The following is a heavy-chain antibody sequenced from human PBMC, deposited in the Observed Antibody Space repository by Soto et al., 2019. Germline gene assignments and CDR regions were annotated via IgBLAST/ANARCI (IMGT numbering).Heavy chain of an antibody. CDR2: ISYDGSNK. CDR1: GFTFSSYG. CDR3: AKSRSMSRWELLPRPAEYCQH. Sequence: QVQLVESGGGVVQPGRSLRLSCAASGFTFSSYGMHWVRQAPGKGLEWVAVISYDGSNKYYADSVKGRFTISRDNSKNTLYLQMNSLRAEDTAVYYCAKSRSMSRWELLPRPAEYCQHWGQGTLVTVSS. V-gene: IGHV3-30*18. D-gene: IGHD1-26*01. J-gene: IGHJ1*01.